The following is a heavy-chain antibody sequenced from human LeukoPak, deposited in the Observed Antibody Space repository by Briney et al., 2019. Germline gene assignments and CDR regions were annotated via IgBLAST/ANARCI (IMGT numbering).Heavy chain of an antibody. CDR3: ARYEGPNWFDP. J-gene: IGHJ5*02. CDR2: INHSGST. CDR1: GGSFSGYY. D-gene: IGHD3-3*01. Sequence: PSETLSLTCAVYGGSFSGYYWSWIRQPPGKGLEWIGEINHSGSTNYNPSLKSRVTISVDTSKNQFSLKLSSVAAADTAVYYCARYEGPNWFDPWGQGTLVTVSS. V-gene: IGHV4-34*01.